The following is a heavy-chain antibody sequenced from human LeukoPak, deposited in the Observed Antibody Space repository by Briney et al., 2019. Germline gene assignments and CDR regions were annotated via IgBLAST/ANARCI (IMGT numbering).Heavy chain of an antibody. CDR3: AKITGGNPWSLDY. CDR1: GFTFSSYG. V-gene: IGHV3-30*02. Sequence: PGGSLRLSCAASGFTFSSYGMHWVRQAPGKGLEWVAFIRYDGSNKYYADSVKGRFTISRDNSKNTLYLQMNSLRAEDTAVYYCAKITGGNPWSLDYWGQGTLVTVSS. CDR2: IRYDGSNK. J-gene: IGHJ4*02. D-gene: IGHD4-23*01.